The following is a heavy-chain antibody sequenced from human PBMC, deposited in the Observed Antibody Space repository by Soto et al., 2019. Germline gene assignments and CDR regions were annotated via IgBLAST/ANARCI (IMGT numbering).Heavy chain of an antibody. CDR1: GFSLTTRGVG. CDR3: AHRVLRTVFGLVTTTAIYFDF. D-gene: IGHD3-3*01. CDR2: IYWDDDK. V-gene: IGHV2-5*02. J-gene: IGHJ4*02. Sequence: QITLNESGPTVVRPTETLTLTCRFSGFSLTTRGVGVGWVRQSPGKAPEGLALIYWDDDKSYSESLSIRFTITKETSKNKVVLTVANLDPTDTATYYCAHRVLRTVFGLVTTTAIYFDFWGQGTPVAVSS.